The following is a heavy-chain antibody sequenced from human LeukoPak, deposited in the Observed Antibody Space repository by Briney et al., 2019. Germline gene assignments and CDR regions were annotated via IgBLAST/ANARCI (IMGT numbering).Heavy chain of an antibody. Sequence: PGGSLRLSCAASGFTFSSYWMSWVRQAPGKGLEWVANIKQDGSEKYYVDSVKGRFTISRDNAKNSLYLQMNSLRAEDTALYYCAKDRGEESYYGMDVWGQGTTVTVSS. CDR3: AKDRGEESYYGMDV. CDR2: IKQDGSEK. V-gene: IGHV3-7*03. J-gene: IGHJ6*02. D-gene: IGHD3-10*01. CDR1: GFTFSSYW.